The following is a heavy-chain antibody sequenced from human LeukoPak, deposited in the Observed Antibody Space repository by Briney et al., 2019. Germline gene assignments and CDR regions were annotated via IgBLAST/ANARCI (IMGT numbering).Heavy chain of an antibody. CDR1: GGSFSGYY. CDR2: INHSGST. J-gene: IGHJ4*02. D-gene: IGHD3-3*01. V-gene: IGHV4-34*01. Sequence: SETLSLTCAVYGGSFSGYYCSWIRQPPGKGLEWIGEINHSGSTNYNPSLKSRVTISVDTSKNQFSLKLSSVTAADTAVYYCATLFWSGYYWGQGTLVTVSS. CDR3: ATLFWSGYY.